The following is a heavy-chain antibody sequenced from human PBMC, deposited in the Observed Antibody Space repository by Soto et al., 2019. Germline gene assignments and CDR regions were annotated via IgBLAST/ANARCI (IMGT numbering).Heavy chain of an antibody. CDR2: INHSGST. Sequence: QVQLQQWGAGLLKPSETLSLTCAVYGGSFSGYYWSWIRQPPGKGLEWIGEINHSGSTNYNPSLKSRVTISGDTSKNQFSLKLSSVTAADTAVYYCARGRPNWFDPWGQGTLVTVSS. V-gene: IGHV4-34*01. CDR1: GGSFSGYY. J-gene: IGHJ5*02. CDR3: ARGRPNWFDP.